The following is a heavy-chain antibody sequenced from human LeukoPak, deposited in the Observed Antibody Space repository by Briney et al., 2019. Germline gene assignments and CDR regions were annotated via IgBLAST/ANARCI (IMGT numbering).Heavy chain of an antibody. CDR2: ISYDGSNK. D-gene: IGHD3-22*01. Sequence: PGRSLRLSCAASGFTFSSYGMHWDRQAPGKGLEWVAVISYDGSNKYYADSVKGRFTISRDNSKNTLYLQMNSLRAEDTAVYYCAKDVVVNYYDSSGYYYYYGMDVWGQGTTVTVSS. J-gene: IGHJ6*02. CDR1: GFTFSSYG. V-gene: IGHV3-30*18. CDR3: AKDVVVNYYDSSGYYYYYGMDV.